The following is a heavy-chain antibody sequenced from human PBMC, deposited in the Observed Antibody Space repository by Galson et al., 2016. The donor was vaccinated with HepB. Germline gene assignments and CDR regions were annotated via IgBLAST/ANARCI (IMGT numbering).Heavy chain of an antibody. CDR3: AKRYFDWRGDEAFDY. CDR2: ISGSGGST. CDR1: GFTFSIYA. V-gene: IGHV3-23*01. Sequence: SLRLSCAASGFTFSIYAMSWVRQAPGKGLEWVSAISGSGGSTYYADPVKGRFTISRDNSKNTLNLQMNSLRAEDTAVYYCAKRYFDWRGDEAFDYWGQGTLVTVSS. D-gene: IGHD3-9*01. J-gene: IGHJ4*02.